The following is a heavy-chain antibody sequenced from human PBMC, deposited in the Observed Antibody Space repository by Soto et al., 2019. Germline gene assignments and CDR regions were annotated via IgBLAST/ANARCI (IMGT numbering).Heavy chain of an antibody. CDR1: GFTFSRFA. CDR3: ARGGENNFWSGFPDY. V-gene: IGHV3-30-3*01. D-gene: IGHD3-3*01. J-gene: IGHJ4*02. CDR2: VSYDASNK. Sequence: QVHLVESGGGVVQPGKSLRLSCAASGFTFSRFAINWVRQTPGKGLEWVAVVSYDASNKMYADSVKGRFTTSRDNFRNMVFLQMSSLSAEDTAIYYCARGGENNFWSGFPDYWGQGTLVTVSS.